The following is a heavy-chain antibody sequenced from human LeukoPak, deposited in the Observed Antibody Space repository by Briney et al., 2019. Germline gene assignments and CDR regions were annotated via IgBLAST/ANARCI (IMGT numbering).Heavy chain of an antibody. J-gene: IGHJ3*02. Sequence: SETLSLTCTVSGGFISSYYWSWIRQPAGKGLEWIGRIYTSGSTNYNPSLKSRVTMSVDTSKNQFSLKLSSVTAADTAVYYCARFPVGATGNAFDIWGQGTMVTVSS. D-gene: IGHD1-26*01. CDR3: ARFPVGATGNAFDI. CDR1: GGFISSYY. CDR2: IYTSGST. V-gene: IGHV4-4*07.